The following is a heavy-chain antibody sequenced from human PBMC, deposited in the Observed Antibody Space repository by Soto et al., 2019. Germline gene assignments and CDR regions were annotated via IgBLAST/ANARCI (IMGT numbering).Heavy chain of an antibody. CDR3: ARSGSGNNRFDP. Sequence: SVKVSCKASGGTFSSYAISWVRQAPGQGLEWMGGIIPIFGTANYAQKFQGRVTITADESTSTAYMELSSLRSEDTAVYYCARSGSGNNRFDPWGQGTLVTVSS. CDR1: GGTFSSYA. V-gene: IGHV1-69*13. CDR2: IIPIFGTA. D-gene: IGHD3-22*01. J-gene: IGHJ5*02.